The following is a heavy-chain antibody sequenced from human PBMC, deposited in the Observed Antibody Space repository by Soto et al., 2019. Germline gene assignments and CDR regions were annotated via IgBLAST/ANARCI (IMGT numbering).Heavy chain of an antibody. CDR2: ISTYNGNT. D-gene: IGHD3-22*01. V-gene: IGHV1-18*01. J-gene: IGHJ4*02. CDR3: ARGPTDYYDNSANYFLDY. CDR1: GYTFITYG. Sequence: ASVKVSCKASGYTFITYGVSWARQAPGQGLDWLGWISTYNGNTRYAERLQGRVTMTTDTTTNTAYMELRNLRSDDTAVYYCARGPTDYYDNSANYFLDYWGQGTLVTVS.